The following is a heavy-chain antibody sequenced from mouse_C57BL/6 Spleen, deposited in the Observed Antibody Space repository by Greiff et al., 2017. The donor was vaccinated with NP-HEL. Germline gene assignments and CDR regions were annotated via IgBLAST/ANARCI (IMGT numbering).Heavy chain of an antibody. CDR3: ARGAFITTVVPFDY. D-gene: IGHD1-1*01. J-gene: IGHJ2*01. CDR1: GYSITSGYY. CDR2: ISYDGSN. Sequence: EVQLQESGPGLVKPSQSLSLTCSVTGYSITSGYYWNWIRQFPGNKLEWMGYISYDGSNNYNPSLKNRISITRDTSKNQFFLKLNSVTTEDTATYYCARGAFITTVVPFDYWGQGTTLTVSS. V-gene: IGHV3-6*01.